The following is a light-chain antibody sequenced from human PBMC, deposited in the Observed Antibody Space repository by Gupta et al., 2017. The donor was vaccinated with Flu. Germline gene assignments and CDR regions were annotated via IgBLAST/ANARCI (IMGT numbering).Light chain of an antibody. CDR3: GTWDSSLSAGV. CDR2: DNN. CDR1: SSNIGNNY. V-gene: IGLV1-51*01. Sequence: QSVLTQPTSVSAAPGQKVTISCSGSSSNIGNNYVSWYQQLPGTAPKLLIYDNNKRPSGIPDRFSGSKSGTSATLGSTGLQTGDEADYYCGTWDSSLSAGVFGGGTKLTVL. J-gene: IGLJ3*02.